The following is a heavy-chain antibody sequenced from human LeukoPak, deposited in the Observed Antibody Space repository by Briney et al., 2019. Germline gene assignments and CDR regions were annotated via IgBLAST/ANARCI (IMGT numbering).Heavy chain of an antibody. J-gene: IGHJ5*01. CDR3: AKGLGGLAFPPDS. D-gene: IGHD2/OR15-2a*01. V-gene: IGHV3-23*01. CDR1: GFTFSNFG. CDR2: IFANGVTT. Sequence: GGSLRLSCAASGFTFSNFGMSWVRQAPGKGLELVSAIFANGVTTLYADSVKGRFIISRDNSQNRLFLQVNRLRGEDTAVYYCAKGLGGLAFPPDSWGQGTLVSVPS.